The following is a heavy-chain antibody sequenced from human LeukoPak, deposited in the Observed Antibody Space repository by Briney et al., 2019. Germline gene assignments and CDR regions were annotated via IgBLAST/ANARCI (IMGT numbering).Heavy chain of an antibody. CDR1: GFTFSSYA. J-gene: IGHJ4*02. D-gene: IGHD4-11*01. CDR3: AKDEGTVPFGY. V-gene: IGHV3-23*01. CDR2: ISGSGGST. Sequence: GGSLRLSCAASGFTFSSYAMSWVRQAPAKGLEWVSAISGSGGSTYYADSVKGRFTISRDNSKNTLYLRMNSLRAEDTAVYYCAKDEGTVPFGYWGQGTLVTVSS.